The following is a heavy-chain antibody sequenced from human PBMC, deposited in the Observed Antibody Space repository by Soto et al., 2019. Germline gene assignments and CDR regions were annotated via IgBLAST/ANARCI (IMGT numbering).Heavy chain of an antibody. Sequence: QITLKESGPTLVKPTQTLTLTCTFSGFSLSSTRMAVGWIRQPPGKALEWLALIYWEDDKRYSPFLKRRLTSSVHTANTRGVLTMSHMDPVDTARYDCVHLVVAGLGYYFDYWGQGTLVTVSS. V-gene: IGHV2-5*02. CDR2: IYWEDDK. CDR3: VHLVVAGLGYYFDY. D-gene: IGHD6-19*01. CDR1: GFSLSSTRMA. J-gene: IGHJ4*02.